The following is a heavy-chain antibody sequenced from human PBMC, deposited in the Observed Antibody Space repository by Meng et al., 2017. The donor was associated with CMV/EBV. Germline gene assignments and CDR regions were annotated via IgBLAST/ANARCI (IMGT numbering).Heavy chain of an antibody. CDR2: IYYSGST. CDR1: GGSISSSSYY. Sequence: SQTPSLTGTVSGGSISSSSYYWGWIRQPPGKGLGWIGSIYYSGSTYYNPSLKSRVTISVDRSKNQFSLNLSSVTAADTAVYYCARGNSYDSSGYYYGGMDVWGQGTTVTVSS. V-gene: IGHV4-39*07. J-gene: IGHJ6*02. D-gene: IGHD3-22*01. CDR3: ARGNSYDSSGYYYGGMDV.